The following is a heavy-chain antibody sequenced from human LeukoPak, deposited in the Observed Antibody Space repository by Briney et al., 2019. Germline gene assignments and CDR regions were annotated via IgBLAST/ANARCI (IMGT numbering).Heavy chain of an antibody. J-gene: IGHJ4*02. CDR3: ARVRADSWSGLDY. D-gene: IGHD3-3*01. Sequence: ASVKVSCKASGYTFTGYYLHWVRQAPGQGLEWMGWINPNSGGTNYAQKFQGRVTMARDTSISTAYMELRRLRSDDSAMFCCARVRADSWSGLDYWGQGTLVTVSS. CDR2: INPNSGGT. CDR1: GYTFTGYY. V-gene: IGHV1-2*02.